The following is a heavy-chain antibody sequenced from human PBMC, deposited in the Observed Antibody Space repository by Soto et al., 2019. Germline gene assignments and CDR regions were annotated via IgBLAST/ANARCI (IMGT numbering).Heavy chain of an antibody. J-gene: IGHJ4*02. CDR3: ATGVDTAKAGY. Sequence: VQLVESGGGLIQPGGSLRLSCAASGFTVSSHHMTWVRQPQGRGPEWVSTIYPAGNTFYADSVKGRFTISRDTSKNMLYLQMNNLRAEDTAVYYCATGVDTAKAGYWGQGTLVTVSS. CDR2: IYPAGNT. D-gene: IGHD5-18*01. V-gene: IGHV3-53*01. CDR1: GFTVSSHH.